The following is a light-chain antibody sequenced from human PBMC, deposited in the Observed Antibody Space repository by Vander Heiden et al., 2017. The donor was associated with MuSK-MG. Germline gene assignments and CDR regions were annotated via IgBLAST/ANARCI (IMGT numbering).Light chain of an antibody. CDR2: EVS. J-gene: IGLJ3*02. CDR3: SSSEHSSTLAVV. Sequence: QSALTQPAPVSGSPGPSITIPCTGTSSDIDGYKYVSWYQQQPGKAPNVRIDEVSNRPSGISNRFSGSKSGNTASPTTSGLQAEDEADDYCSSSEHSSTLAVVFGGGTKLTVL. V-gene: IGLV2-14*01. CDR1: SSDIDGYKY.